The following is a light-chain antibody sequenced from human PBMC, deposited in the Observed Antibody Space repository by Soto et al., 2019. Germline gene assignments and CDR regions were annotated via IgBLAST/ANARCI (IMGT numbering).Light chain of an antibody. V-gene: IGLV2-14*01. CDR1: SSDVGSYTY. CDR3: SSYTSSSTLYV. J-gene: IGLJ1*01. CDR2: EVN. Sequence: QSALTQPASVSGSPGQSITISCTGTSSDVGSYTYVSWYQQHPGKAPKLMIYEVNNRPSGVSNRFSGSKSGNTASLTISGLQAEDEADYYCSSYTSSSTLYVFGTGTKLTVL.